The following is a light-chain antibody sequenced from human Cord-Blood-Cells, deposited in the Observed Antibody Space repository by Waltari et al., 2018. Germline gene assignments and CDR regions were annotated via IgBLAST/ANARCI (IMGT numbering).Light chain of an antibody. CDR1: CSDVGRYNY. Sequence: QSAPTQPRSVCGSPGQSGTIPCPGSCSDVGRYNYVSCYQPHPGKAPNLMIYDVCKRPSGLPDRFSGSKSGHTASLTISGLQAEDEADYYCGSYAGSYTYVFGTGTKVTV. V-gene: IGLV2-11*01. CDR3: GSYAGSYTYV. CDR2: DVC. J-gene: IGLJ1*01.